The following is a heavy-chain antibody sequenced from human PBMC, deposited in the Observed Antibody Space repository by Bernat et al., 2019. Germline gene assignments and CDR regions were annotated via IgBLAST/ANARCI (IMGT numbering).Heavy chain of an antibody. J-gene: IGHJ6*03. Sequence: EVRLVESGGGLVQSGGSLRLSCAASGFTFSSYGMNWVRQAPGKGLEWVSFIDTRSSAIYYADSVKGRFTISRDNARNSLYLQMNSLRAEDTAVYYCARGTSTSAPYMDVWGKGTTVTVSS. CDR2: IDTRSSAI. CDR1: GFTFSSYG. CDR3: ARGTSTSAPYMDV. V-gene: IGHV3-48*04.